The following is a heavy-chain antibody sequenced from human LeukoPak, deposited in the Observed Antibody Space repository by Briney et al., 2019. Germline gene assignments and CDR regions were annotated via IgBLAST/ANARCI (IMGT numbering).Heavy chain of an antibody. CDR3: ARDQLRLGGPTAFDI. Sequence: GGSLRLSCAASGFTFSSYSMNWVRQAPGKGLEWVSYISSSSSTIYYADSVKGRFTISRDNAKNSLYLQMNSLRDEDTAVYYCARDQLRLGGPTAFDIWGQGTMVTVSS. J-gene: IGHJ3*02. CDR1: GFTFSSYS. CDR2: ISSSSSTI. D-gene: IGHD3-16*01. V-gene: IGHV3-48*02.